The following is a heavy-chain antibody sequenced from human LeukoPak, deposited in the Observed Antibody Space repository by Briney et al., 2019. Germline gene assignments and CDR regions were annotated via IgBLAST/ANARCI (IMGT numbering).Heavy chain of an antibody. V-gene: IGHV1-69*13. D-gene: IGHD3-9*01. Sequence: GASVKVSCKASGGTFSSYAISWVRQAPGQGLEWMGGIIPIFGTANYAQKFQGRVTITADGSTSTAYMELRSLRSDDTAVYYCARAPPYYDILTGYPEDWFDPWGQGTLVTVSS. CDR1: GGTFSSYA. J-gene: IGHJ5*02. CDR2: IIPIFGTA. CDR3: ARAPPYYDILTGYPEDWFDP.